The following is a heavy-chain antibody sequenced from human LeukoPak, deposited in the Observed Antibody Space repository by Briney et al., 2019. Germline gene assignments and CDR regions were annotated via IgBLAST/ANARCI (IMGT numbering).Heavy chain of an antibody. V-gene: IGHV1-24*01. CDR1: GYTLTELS. Sequence: ASVKVSCKVSGYTLTELSVHWVRQAPGKGLEWMGGFDPEDGETIYAQKFQGRVTMTEDTSTDTTYMELSSLRSEDTAVYHCATHSGNYYLGALDVWGQGTMVTVSS. J-gene: IGHJ3*01. CDR2: FDPEDGET. CDR3: ATHSGNYYLGALDV. D-gene: IGHD1-26*01.